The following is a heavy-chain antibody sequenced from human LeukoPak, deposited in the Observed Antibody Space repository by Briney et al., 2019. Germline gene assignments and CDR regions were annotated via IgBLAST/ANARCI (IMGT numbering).Heavy chain of an antibody. J-gene: IGHJ4*02. V-gene: IGHV3-23*01. D-gene: IGHD6-19*01. CDR3: ARGWYNFDY. CDR1: GFTFSDFA. Sequence: GGSLRLSCAASGFTFSDFAMSWVRQAPGKGPEWVSGINSGERRYYADSVRGRFTISRDNSKNTLYLQMHSPRAEDTAVYFCARGWYNFDYWGQGTLVTVSS. CDR2: INSGERR.